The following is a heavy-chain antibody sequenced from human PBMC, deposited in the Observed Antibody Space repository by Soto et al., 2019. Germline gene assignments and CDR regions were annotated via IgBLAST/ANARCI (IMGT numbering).Heavy chain of an antibody. Sequence: QVQLAQSGAEVKKPGSSVKVSCKASGGTFNIYAISWVRQAPGQGLEWMAGIIPVFGTPSFAQKFRGRVTITAAESTDTAYIGLSSLGSEDTAFYYFARGPYYDFWKGFSYFDDWGQETLVIVSS. D-gene: IGHD3-3*01. V-gene: IGHV1-69*01. CDR2: IIPVFGTP. J-gene: IGHJ4*02. CDR3: ARGPYYDFWKGFSYFDD. CDR1: GGTFNIYA.